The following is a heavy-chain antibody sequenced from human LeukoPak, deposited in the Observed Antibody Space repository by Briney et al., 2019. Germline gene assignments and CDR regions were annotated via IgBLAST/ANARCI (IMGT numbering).Heavy chain of an antibody. J-gene: IGHJ4*02. CDR2: IKQDGSEK. CDR3: ARDRAVFGVVINDY. D-gene: IGHD3-3*01. V-gene: IGHV3-7*03. Sequence: GGSLRLSCAASGFTFSSYWMNWARQAPGKGLEWVANIKQDGSEKYYVDSVKGRFTISRDNAKNSLYLQVNSLRAEDTAVYYCARDRAVFGVVINDYWGQGTLVTVSS. CDR1: GFTFSSYW.